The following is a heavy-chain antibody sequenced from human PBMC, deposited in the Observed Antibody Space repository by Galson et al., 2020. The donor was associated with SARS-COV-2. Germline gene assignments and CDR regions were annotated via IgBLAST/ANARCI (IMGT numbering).Heavy chain of an antibody. D-gene: IGHD2-8*02. CDR2: IYYRSQWSK. J-gene: IGHJ3*02. CDR1: GDTVSSNTAA. V-gene: IGHV6-1*01. Sequence: SQTLSLTCAISGDTVSSNTAAWAWVRQSPSRGLEWLGRIYYRSQWSKDYALSVKSRITINADTSKNQFSLQLNSVTPEDTAVYYCAGRVTGHDAFHIWGQGTMVTVSS. CDR3: AGRVTGHDAFHI.